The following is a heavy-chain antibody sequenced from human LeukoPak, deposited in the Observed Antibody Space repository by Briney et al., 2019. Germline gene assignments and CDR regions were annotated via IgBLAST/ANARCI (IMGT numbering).Heavy chain of an antibody. CDR1: GFSLSTSGVG. CDR2: IYWDDDK. J-gene: IGHJ4*02. Sequence: SGPTLFNPPPTLTLTCTFSGFSLSTSGVGVGWIRQPPGKALEWLALIYWDDDKRYSPSQKSRLTITQDTSKNQVVLTMTNMDPVDTGTYYCAHSRWLQFGFDYWGQGTLVTVSS. D-gene: IGHD5-24*01. CDR3: AHSRWLQFGFDY. V-gene: IGHV2-5*02.